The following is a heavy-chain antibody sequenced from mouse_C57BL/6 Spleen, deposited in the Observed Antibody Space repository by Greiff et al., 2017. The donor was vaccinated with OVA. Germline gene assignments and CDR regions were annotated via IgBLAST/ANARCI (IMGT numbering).Heavy chain of an antibody. Sequence: EVMLVESGGGLVKPGGSLKLSCAASGFTFSDYGMHWVRQAPEKGLEWVAYISSGSSTIYYADTVKGRFTISRDNAKNTLFLQMTSLRSEDTAMYYCARDYYGSSYAYLYFAVWGTGTTVTSPQ. CDR2: ISSGSSTI. J-gene: IGHJ1*03. CDR1: GFTFSDYG. D-gene: IGHD1-1*01. CDR3: ARDYYGSSYAYLYFAV. V-gene: IGHV5-17*01.